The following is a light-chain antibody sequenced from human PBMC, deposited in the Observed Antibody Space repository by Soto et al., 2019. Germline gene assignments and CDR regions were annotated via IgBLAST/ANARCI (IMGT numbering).Light chain of an antibody. CDR2: YDD. J-gene: IGLJ3*02. CDR3: AAWDDSLNGPV. V-gene: IGLV1-36*01. Sequence: QSVLTQPPSVSAAPRQRVTISCSGSSSNIGNNAVNWYQQLPGKAPKLLIYYDDLLPSGVSDRFSCSKSGTSASLAISGLQSEDEADYYCAAWDDSLNGPVFGGGTKLTVL. CDR1: SSNIGNNA.